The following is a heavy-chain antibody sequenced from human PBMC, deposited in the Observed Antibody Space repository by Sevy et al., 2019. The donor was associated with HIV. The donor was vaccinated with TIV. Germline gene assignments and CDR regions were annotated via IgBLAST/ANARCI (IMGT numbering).Heavy chain of an antibody. J-gene: IGHJ4*02. CDR3: TRGKAAQSIFDY. CDR1: GFTFGDYC. V-gene: IGHV3-49*04. D-gene: IGHD3-16*01. Sequence: GGSLRLSCTASGFTFGDYCMSWVRQAPGKGLEWVAFLKSDVYGGTVDHAASVRGRFVISRNDSKTIAYLQMNDLKTEDTGFYYCTRGKAAQSIFDYWGQGALVTVSS. CDR2: LKSDVYGGTV.